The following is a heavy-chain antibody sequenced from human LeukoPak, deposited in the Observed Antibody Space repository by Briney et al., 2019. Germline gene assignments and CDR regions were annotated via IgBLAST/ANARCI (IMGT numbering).Heavy chain of an antibody. J-gene: IGHJ4*02. CDR3: ARQPYMLGAYYFDY. CDR1: GGSISTYY. D-gene: IGHD1-26*01. V-gene: IGHV4-59*08. Sequence: PSETLSLTCTVSGGSISTYYWSWLRQPPGKGLEWIGYIFYSGHINYNASLKSRVTISVDTSKNQFSLKLGSVTAADTAVYYCARQPYMLGAYYFDYWGQGTVVTVSS. CDR2: IFYSGHI.